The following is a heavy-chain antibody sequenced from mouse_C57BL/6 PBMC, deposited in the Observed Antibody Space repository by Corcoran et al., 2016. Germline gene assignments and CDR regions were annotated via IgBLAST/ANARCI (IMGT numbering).Heavy chain of an antibody. D-gene: IGHD2-13*01. CDR2: IYPNSGNT. J-gene: IGHJ3*01. CDR1: GYTFTNYG. V-gene: IGHV1-81*01. Sequence: VQLQQSGAELAKPGASVKMSCKASGYTFTNYGISWVKQSNGKGLEWIGEIYPNSGNTNYNEKFKGKATLTADKSSSTAYMELRSLTSEDSAVYFCARSIVGEDGYWGQGTLVTVSA. CDR3: ARSIVGEDGY.